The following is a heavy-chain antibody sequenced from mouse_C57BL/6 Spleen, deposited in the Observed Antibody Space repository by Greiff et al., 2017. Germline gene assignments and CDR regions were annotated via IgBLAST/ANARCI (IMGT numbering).Heavy chain of an antibody. J-gene: IGHJ2*01. V-gene: IGHV1-39*01. CDR3: ARRALQGYYFDY. Sequence: VQLQQSGPELVKPGASVKISCKASGYSFTDYNMHWVKQSTGKSLEWIGVINPNYGTTSYNQKFKGKATLTVDQSSSTAYMQLNSLTAEDSAVYYCARRALQGYYFDYWGQGTTLTVSS. CDR1: GYSFTDYN. D-gene: IGHD2-10*01. CDR2: INPNYGTT.